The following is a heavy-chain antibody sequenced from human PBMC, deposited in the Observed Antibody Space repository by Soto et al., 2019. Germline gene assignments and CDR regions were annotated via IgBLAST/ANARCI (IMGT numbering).Heavy chain of an antibody. CDR2: INSDGSST. Sequence: EVQLVESGGGLVQPGGSLRLSCAASGFTFSSYWMHWVRQAPGKGLVWVSRINSDGSSTSYADSVKGRFTISRDNAKNTLYLQMNSRRAEDKDVYYCARLPGGRDYYYGMDVWGQGTTVTVSS. J-gene: IGHJ6*02. CDR1: GFTFSSYW. D-gene: IGHD3-16*01. CDR3: ARLPGGRDYYYGMDV. V-gene: IGHV3-74*01.